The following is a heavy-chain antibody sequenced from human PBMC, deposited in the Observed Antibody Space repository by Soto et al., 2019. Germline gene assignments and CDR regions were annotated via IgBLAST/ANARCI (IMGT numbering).Heavy chain of an antibody. D-gene: IGHD2-21*01. CDR2: ITTSSAYI. Sequence: EVQLVESGGGLVKPGGSLRLSCAASGFTFNTYDMNWVRQAPGKGLECVASITTSSAYIYYADSLKGRITISRDNATNSLLLKMNSLRAGDTAVYYCVRSGTARLLRLSWFDTWGQGALVTVSS. CDR3: VRSGTARLLRLSWFDT. J-gene: IGHJ5*02. V-gene: IGHV3-21*03. CDR1: GFTFNTYD.